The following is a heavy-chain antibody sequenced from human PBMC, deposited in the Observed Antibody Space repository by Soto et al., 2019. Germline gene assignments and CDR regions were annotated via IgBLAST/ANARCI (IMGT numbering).Heavy chain of an antibody. CDR1: GGSVSNSNYY. D-gene: IGHD2-8*01. V-gene: IGHV4-39*01. Sequence: TLSLTCTVSGGSVSNSNYYWGWIRQSPGKGLEWIGSVYYRGRSYSKSSVKSRVTISVDTSKNQFSLNLNSVTASDTAVYFCVSQRTSVLTQAYFDYWGPGALVTVSS. CDR3: VSQRTSVLTQAYFDY. J-gene: IGHJ4*02. CDR2: VYYRGRS.